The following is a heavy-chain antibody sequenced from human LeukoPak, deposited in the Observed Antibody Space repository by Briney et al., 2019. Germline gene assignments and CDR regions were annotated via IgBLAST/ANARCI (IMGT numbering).Heavy chain of an antibody. J-gene: IGHJ4*02. V-gene: IGHV4-39*07. CDR2: IYNSGST. D-gene: IGHD3-22*01. CDR3: ARARTDSSGYYGFDY. Sequence: PSETLSLTCTVSGGSLSSSSYYWGWVGQPPGRGLERVGSIYNSGSTSYNPPLKSRVTIYEDTCKKQFSLKLSSVTAADTAVYYCARARTDSSGYYGFDYWGQGTLVTVSS. CDR1: GGSLSSSSYY.